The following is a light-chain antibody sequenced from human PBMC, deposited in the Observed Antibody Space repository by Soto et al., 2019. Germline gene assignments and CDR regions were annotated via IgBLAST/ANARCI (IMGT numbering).Light chain of an antibody. J-gene: IGKJ1*01. CDR1: QSVSSTF. V-gene: IGKV3-20*01. CDR2: GAS. Sequence: EIVLTQSPGTLSLTPGERATLSCRASQSVSSTFLAWYQQKPGQAPKVLIYGASTRATGIPDRFSGSASGTDFTLTISRLEPEDFAMYYCQQYESSRTFRQGTKVEMK. CDR3: QQYESSRT.